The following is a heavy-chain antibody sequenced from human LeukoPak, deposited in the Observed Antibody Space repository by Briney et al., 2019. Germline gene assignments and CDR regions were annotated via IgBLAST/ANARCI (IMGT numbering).Heavy chain of an antibody. V-gene: IGHV1-69*13. CDR2: IIPIFGTA. J-gene: IGHJ4*02. D-gene: IGHD6-19*01. CDR3: ARDRGAVAGTEIDY. CDR1: GGTFSSYA. Sequence: GASVKVSCKAPGGTFSSYAISWVRQAPGQGLEWLGGIIPIFGTANYAQKFQGRVTITADESTSTAYMELSSLRYEDTAVYYCARDRGAVAGTEIDYWGQGTLVTVSS.